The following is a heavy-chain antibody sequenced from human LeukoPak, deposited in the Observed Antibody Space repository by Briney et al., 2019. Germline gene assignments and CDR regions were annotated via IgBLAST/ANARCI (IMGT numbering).Heavy chain of an antibody. CDR2: IHYSGST. D-gene: IGHD5-18*01. CDR3: ARTTEGGYTYDYFYYYYMDV. CDR1: GGSVSGYY. J-gene: IGHJ6*03. Sequence: SETLSLTCTVSGGSVSGYYWSWIRQPPGKGLQWIGYIHYSGSTNYNPSLKSRLTISVDTSKNQFSLKLTSVTAADTAVYYCARTTEGGYTYDYFYYYYMDVWGKGTTVTISS. V-gene: IGHV4-59*02.